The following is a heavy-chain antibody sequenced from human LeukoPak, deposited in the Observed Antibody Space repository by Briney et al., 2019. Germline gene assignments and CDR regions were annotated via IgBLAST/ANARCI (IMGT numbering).Heavy chain of an antibody. Sequence: RASVKVSCKASGYTFTSYGISWVRQAPGQGLEWMGWISAYNGNTNYAQKLQGRVTMTTDTSTSTAYTELRSLRSDDTAVYYCARDLSPRFGPDAFDIWGQRTMVTVSS. D-gene: IGHD3-10*01. V-gene: IGHV1-18*01. CDR3: ARDLSPRFGPDAFDI. CDR1: GYTFTSYG. CDR2: ISAYNGNT. J-gene: IGHJ3*02.